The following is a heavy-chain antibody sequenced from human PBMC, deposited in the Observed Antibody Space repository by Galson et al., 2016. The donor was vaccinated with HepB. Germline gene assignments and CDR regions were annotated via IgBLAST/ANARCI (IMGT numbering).Heavy chain of an antibody. CDR2: ISTRRAT. J-gene: IGHJ4*02. CDR1: GFVFSNFG. D-gene: IGHD1-1*01. V-gene: IGHV3-23*01. CDR3: AKERLVRRIFDH. Sequence: SLRLSGAASGFVFSNFGLSWVRQAPGKGLEWVASISTRRATYYSDSVQGRFTISRDNSNNTLYLQMNGLRAEDTAVYYCAKERLVRRIFDHWGQGTLLTVSS.